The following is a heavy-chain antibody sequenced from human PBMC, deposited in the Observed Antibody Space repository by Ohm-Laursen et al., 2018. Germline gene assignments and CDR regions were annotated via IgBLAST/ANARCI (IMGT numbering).Heavy chain of an antibody. D-gene: IGHD5/OR15-5a*01. CDR3: AKDVCNRNYYFDY. V-gene: IGHV3-30*18. CDR1: GFTFSSYD. CDR2: ISYDGSNK. J-gene: IGHJ4*02. Sequence: SLRLSCAASGFTFSSYDMHWVRQAPGKGLEWVAIISYDGSNKYYADSVKGRFTISRDNSKNTLYLQVNSLRAEDTAVYYCAKDVCNRNYYFDYWGQGTLVTVSS.